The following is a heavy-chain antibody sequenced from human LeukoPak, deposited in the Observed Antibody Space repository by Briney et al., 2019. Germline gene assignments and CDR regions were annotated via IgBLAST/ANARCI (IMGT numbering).Heavy chain of an antibody. CDR1: GGSISSSSYY. D-gene: IGHD4-23*01. CDR2: IYYSGST. J-gene: IGHJ5*02. Sequence: PSETLSLTCTVSGGSISSSSYYWGWIRQPPGKGLEWIGSIYYSGSTYYNPSLKSRVTISVDTSKNQFSLKLTSVTAADTAVYYCARGTTVVSPWFDPWGPGTLVTVSS. V-gene: IGHV4-39*07. CDR3: ARGTTVVSPWFDP.